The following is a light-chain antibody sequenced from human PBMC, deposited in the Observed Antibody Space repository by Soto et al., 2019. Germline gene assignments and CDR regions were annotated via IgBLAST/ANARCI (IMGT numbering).Light chain of an antibody. J-gene: IGKJ4*01. CDR3: QQRSNWPPLT. CDR1: QSVSSNY. Sequence: EIGMTQSAATLSVSPGERATLSCGASQSVSSNYITWYQQKPGQAPRRLIFGASSRATGIPARFSGSGSGTDFTLTISSLEPQDFAVYYCQQRSNWPPLTFGGGTKVDI. V-gene: IGKV3-11*01. CDR2: GAS.